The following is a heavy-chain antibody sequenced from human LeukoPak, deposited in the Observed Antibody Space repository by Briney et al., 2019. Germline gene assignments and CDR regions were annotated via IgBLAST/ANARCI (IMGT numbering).Heavy chain of an antibody. CDR3: ARVVTQWLVRNYYFDY. V-gene: IGHV4-59*01. Sequence: SETLSLTCTVSGGSISSYYWSWIRQPPGKGLEWIGYIYYSGSTNYNPSLKSRVTISVDTSKNQFSLKLSSVTAADTAVYYCARVVTQWLVRNYYFDYWGQGTLVTVSS. J-gene: IGHJ4*02. CDR2: IYYSGST. CDR1: GGSISSYY. D-gene: IGHD6-19*01.